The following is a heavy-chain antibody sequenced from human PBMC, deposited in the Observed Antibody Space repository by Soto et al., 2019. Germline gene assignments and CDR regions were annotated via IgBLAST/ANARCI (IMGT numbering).Heavy chain of an antibody. J-gene: IGHJ4*02. Sequence: EVQLVESGGGLVQPGGSLRLSCAASGFTFSSYWMHWVRQVPGKGLVWVSRINSDGSSTSYADSVKGRFTISRDNAKNTLYLQMNSLRAEDTAVYYCARSVPYDSSGTPFDYWGQGTLVTVSS. CDR3: ARSVPYDSSGTPFDY. D-gene: IGHD3-22*01. V-gene: IGHV3-74*01. CDR2: INSDGSST. CDR1: GFTFSSYW.